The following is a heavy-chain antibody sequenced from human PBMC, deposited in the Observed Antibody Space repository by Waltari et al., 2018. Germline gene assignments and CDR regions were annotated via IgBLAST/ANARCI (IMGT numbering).Heavy chain of an antibody. Sequence: QLQLQESGPGLVKPSETLSLTCTVSGGSLSSSSYYWGWIRQPPGKGLEWIGISYYSGSTYYNPSLNSRVTISVDTSKNQFSLKLSSVTAADTAVYYCARPSYATTAIAYWGQGTLVTVSS. J-gene: IGHJ4*02. V-gene: IGHV4-39*07. CDR3: ARPSYATTAIAY. CDR2: SYYSGST. CDR1: GGSLSSSSYY. D-gene: IGHD2-2*01.